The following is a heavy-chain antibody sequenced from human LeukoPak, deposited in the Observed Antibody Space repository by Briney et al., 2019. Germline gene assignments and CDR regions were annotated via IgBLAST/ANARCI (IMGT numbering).Heavy chain of an antibody. Sequence: PSETLSLTCTVSGDSISSGDYYWGWIRQPPGKGLEWIGSIYSSGSTTYKPSLKSRVTISVDTSKNQFSLKLSSVTAADTAVYYCARSYSNYVSGYGVWGQGTMVTVSS. J-gene: IGHJ3*01. D-gene: IGHD4-11*01. CDR2: IYSSGST. CDR3: ARSYSNYVSGYGV. CDR1: GDSISSGDYY. V-gene: IGHV4-39*07.